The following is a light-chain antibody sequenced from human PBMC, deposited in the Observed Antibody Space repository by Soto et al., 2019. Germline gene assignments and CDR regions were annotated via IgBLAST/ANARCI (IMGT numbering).Light chain of an antibody. CDR2: DVT. J-gene: IGLJ3*02. CDR3: NSGTHSVNHVV. CDR1: SSDVGGYDY. Sequence: QSALTQPASVSGSPGQEITISCTGTSSDVGGYDYVSRYQQHPGKAPKLLISDVTDRASGVSHRFSGSKSGNTATLTISGLQAEDEADYYCNSGTHSVNHVVFCGGTKPT. V-gene: IGLV2-14*01.